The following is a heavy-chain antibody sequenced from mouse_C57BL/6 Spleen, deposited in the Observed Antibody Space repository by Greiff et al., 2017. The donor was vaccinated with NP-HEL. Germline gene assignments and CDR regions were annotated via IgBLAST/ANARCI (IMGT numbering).Heavy chain of an antibody. Sequence: QVQLQQSGAELARPGASVKMSCKASGYTFTSYTMPWVKQRPGQGLEWIGYINPSSGYTKYNQKLKDQAPLTAAKSSSTAYMQLSRLTAVESAVYYCARSGGSSWGFAYWGQGTLVTVSA. CDR1: GYTFTSYT. CDR3: ARSGGSSWGFAY. CDR2: INPSSGYT. V-gene: IGHV1-4*01. D-gene: IGHD1-1*01. J-gene: IGHJ3*01.